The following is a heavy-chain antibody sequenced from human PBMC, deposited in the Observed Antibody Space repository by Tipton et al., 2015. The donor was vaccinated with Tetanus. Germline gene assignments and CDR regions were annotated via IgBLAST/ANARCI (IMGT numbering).Heavy chain of an antibody. CDR2: TYYRSRWQT. Sequence: GLVKPSQTLSLTCTIYGDSVSSAGPAWNWFRQSPSRGLEWLGRTYYRSRWQTEYAPSVQGRLTINPDTTKRQFSLHLNSVTPEDTAVYYCARQKDNGFDIWGQGTMVSVSS. CDR3: ARQKDNGFDI. J-gene: IGHJ3*02. CDR1: GDSVSSAGPA. V-gene: IGHV6-1*01.